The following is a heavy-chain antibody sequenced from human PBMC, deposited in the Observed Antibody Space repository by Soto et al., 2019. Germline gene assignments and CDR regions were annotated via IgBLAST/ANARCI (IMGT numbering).Heavy chain of an antibody. CDR1: GGTFNTHT. J-gene: IGHJ4*02. V-gene: IGHV1-69*08. CDR3: TRDRPEDAVVPVPRQHFDS. CDR2: VVPLLGIE. D-gene: IGHD2-21*01. Sequence: QVQLVQSGAKVKKPGSSVKVSCKASGGTFNTHTINWVRQAPGQGFEWMGRVVPLLGIESHPQKFQDRLTITADTSTGTVFMGLSDLRYEDTAVYYCTRDRPEDAVVPVPRQHFDSWGQGTLLTVSS.